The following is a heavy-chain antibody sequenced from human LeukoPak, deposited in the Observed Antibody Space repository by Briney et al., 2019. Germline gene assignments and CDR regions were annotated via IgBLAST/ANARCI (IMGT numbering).Heavy chain of an antibody. V-gene: IGHV3-48*01. CDR2: ISSGSATI. CDR3: ARDGGSSSWVY. Sequence: PGGSLRLSCAASGFTFSDYSMDWVRQAPGKGLEWVSYISSGSATIYHADSVKGRFTISRDNAKSSLYLQMNSLRADDTAVYYCARDGGSSSWVYWGQGTLVTVSS. D-gene: IGHD6-13*01. CDR1: GFTFSDYS. J-gene: IGHJ4*02.